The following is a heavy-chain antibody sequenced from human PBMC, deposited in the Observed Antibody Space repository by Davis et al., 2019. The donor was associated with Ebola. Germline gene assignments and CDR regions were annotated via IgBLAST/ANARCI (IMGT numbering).Heavy chain of an antibody. V-gene: IGHV1-8*01. J-gene: IGHJ5*02. CDR1: GYTFTSYD. D-gene: IGHD5-12*01. Sequence: AASVKVSCKASGYTFTSYDVHWVRRATGQGLEWMGWMNPNSRNTGYAQKFQGRLTMTRDTSISTAYMELSGLRPEDTGVYYCARGDIVATMGSWFDPWGQGVLVTVSS. CDR3: ARGDIVATMGSWFDP. CDR2: MNPNSRNT.